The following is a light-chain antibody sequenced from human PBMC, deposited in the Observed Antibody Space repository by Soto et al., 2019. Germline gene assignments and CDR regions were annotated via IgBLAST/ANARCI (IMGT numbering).Light chain of an antibody. Sequence: EIVWKQCACALSLSPGERATLFCRASQSVSSGYLAWYQQKAGQAPRLLIYEASSRATGIPGRFSGSGSGTDFTLTIFRLERDTFAEYGLHQTAAPPLPFGQ. CDR1: QSVSSGY. V-gene: IGKV3-20*01. J-gene: IGKJ1*01. CDR2: EAS. CDR3: HQTAAPPLP.